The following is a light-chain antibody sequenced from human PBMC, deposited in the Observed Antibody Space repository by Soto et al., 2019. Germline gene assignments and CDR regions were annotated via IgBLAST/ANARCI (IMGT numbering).Light chain of an antibody. CDR2: GAS. CDR3: QQYGNSPAIT. CDR1: QSVISSY. Sequence: EIVLTHSPGTLSLSPGQIATLSCRASQSVISSYLAWYQHKPGQAPRLLIYGASSRATGIPDRFSGSGSGTDFTLTISRLEPEDFAVYYCQQYGNSPAITFGQGTRLEIK. J-gene: IGKJ5*01. V-gene: IGKV3-20*01.